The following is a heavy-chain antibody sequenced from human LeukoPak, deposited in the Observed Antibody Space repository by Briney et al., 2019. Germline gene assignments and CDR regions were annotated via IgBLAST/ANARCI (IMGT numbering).Heavy chain of an antibody. CDR2: IYYSGST. Sequence: PSETLSLTCTVSGVSISSGGYNWSWIRQHPGKGLECIGYIYYSGSTYYNPSLKSRVTISVDTSKNQFSLKLSSVTAADTAVYYCARGSYVGPTSGYFDYWGQGTLVTVSS. J-gene: IGHJ4*02. D-gene: IGHD1-26*01. V-gene: IGHV4-31*03. CDR1: GVSISSGGYN. CDR3: ARGSYVGPTSGYFDY.